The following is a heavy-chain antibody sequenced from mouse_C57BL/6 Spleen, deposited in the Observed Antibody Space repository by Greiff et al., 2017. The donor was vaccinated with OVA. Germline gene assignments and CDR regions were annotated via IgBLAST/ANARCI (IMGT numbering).Heavy chain of an antibody. Sequence: QVQLQQFGAELVRPGASVTLSCKASGYTFTDYEMHWVKQTPVHGLEWIGAIDPETGGPAYNQKFKGKAILTADKSSSAAYRGLRSLTSEDAAVYCCTTVRYFDVWGTGTTVTVSS. J-gene: IGHJ1*03. CDR3: TTVRYFDV. D-gene: IGHD1-1*01. CDR1: GYTFTDYE. V-gene: IGHV1-15*01. CDR2: IDPETGGP.